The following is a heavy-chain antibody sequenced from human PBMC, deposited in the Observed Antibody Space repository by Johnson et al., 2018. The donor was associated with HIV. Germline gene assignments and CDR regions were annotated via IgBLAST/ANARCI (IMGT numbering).Heavy chain of an antibody. CDR1: GFTFSSYW. CDR3: TTGVFHAFDM. CDR2: IVSDVSSA. Sequence: VQLVESGGGLVQPGGSLRLSCAASGFTFSSYWMHWVRQAPGKGLVWVSRIVSDVSSAIYTDSVTGRFTISRDNTKNTVYLQMNSLRAEDTDVYYCTTGVFHAFDMWGQGTMVTVSS. J-gene: IGHJ3*02. D-gene: IGHD3-10*01. V-gene: IGHV3-74*01.